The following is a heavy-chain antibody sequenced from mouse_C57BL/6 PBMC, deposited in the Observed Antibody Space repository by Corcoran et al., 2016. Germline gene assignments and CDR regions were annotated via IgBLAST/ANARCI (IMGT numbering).Heavy chain of an antibody. CDR1: GYTFTTYG. V-gene: IGHV9-3*01. Sequence: QIQLVQSGPELKKPGETVKISCKASGYTFTTYGMSWVKQAPGKGLKWMGWINTYSGVPTYADDFKGRFSFSLETSASTAYLQINNHKNEDTATYFCARDYDGPYAMDYWGQGTSVTVSS. CDR3: ARDYDGPYAMDY. J-gene: IGHJ4*01. D-gene: IGHD2-4*01. CDR2: INTYSGVP.